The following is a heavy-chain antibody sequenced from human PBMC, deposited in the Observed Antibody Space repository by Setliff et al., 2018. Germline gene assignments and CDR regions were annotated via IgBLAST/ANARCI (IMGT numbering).Heavy chain of an antibody. V-gene: IGHV3-74*01. CDR3: ARDPYYYDSSGYLTFDY. CDR2: INNDGSTI. D-gene: IGHD3-22*01. J-gene: IGHJ4*02. CDR1: GFTFSSYW. Sequence: SGFTFSSYWMHWVRQAPGKRLMWVSRINNDGSTIYYAGSVKGRFAISRDNAKNSLYLQMNRLRAEDTAVYYCARDPYYYDSSGYLTFDYWGQGTLVTVSS.